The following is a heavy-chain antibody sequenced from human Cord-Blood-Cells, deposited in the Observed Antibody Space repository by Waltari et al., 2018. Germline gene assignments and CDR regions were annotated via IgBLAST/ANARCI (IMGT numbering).Heavy chain of an antibody. CDR3: ARQEIALVQGVIIDY. V-gene: IGHV4-39*01. J-gene: IGHJ4*02. CDR2: IYYSGST. Sequence: QLQLQESGPGLVKPSETLSLTCTVSGGSISSSSYYWGWIRQPPGKGLEWIGIIYYSGSTYYNPSLKSRVTISVDTSKNQFSLKRSSVTAADTAVYYCARQEIALVQGVIIDYWGQGTLVTVSS. D-gene: IGHD3-10*01. CDR1: GGSISSSSYY.